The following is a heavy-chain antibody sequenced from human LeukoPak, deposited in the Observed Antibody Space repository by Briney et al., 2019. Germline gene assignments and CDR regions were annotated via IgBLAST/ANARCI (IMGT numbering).Heavy chain of an antibody. D-gene: IGHD1-26*01. V-gene: IGHV3-15*01. J-gene: IGHJ5*02. CDR1: GFTLSNAY. CDR2: IKNKTNGGTT. Sequence: GGSLRLSCAASGFTLSNAYMSWVRQAPGKGLEWVGRIKNKTNGGTTDYAAPVKGRLTISREDSKNTLYLQMHSLKTEDTAVYYCTTTIVGVTTWFDPWGQGTLVTVSS. CDR3: TTTIVGVTTWFDP.